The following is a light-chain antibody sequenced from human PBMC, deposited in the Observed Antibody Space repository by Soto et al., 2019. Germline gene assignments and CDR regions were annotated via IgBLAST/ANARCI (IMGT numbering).Light chain of an antibody. CDR1: QSIDIN. CDR2: KAS. Sequence: DIQMTQSPSTLSASVGDRVTITCRASQSIDINLAWYQQKPGKAPDLLIYKASSLESGVPSRFSGSGSGTEFTHTISSLQPDDFATYYCQQYQHKSYPYTFGQGTKLEIK. J-gene: IGKJ2*01. V-gene: IGKV1-5*03. CDR3: QQYQHKSYPYT.